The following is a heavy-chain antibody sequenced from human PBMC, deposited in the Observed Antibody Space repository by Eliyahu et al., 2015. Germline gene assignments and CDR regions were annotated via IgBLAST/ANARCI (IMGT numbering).Heavy chain of an antibody. V-gene: IGHV3-21*01. CDR1: GFTFSSYS. J-gene: IGHJ4*02. Sequence: EVQLVESGGGLVKPGGSLRLSCAASGFTFSSYSMNWVRQAPGKGLEWVSSISSSSSYIYYADSVKGRFTISRDNAKNSLYLQMNSLRAEDTAVYYCAMAGSEVTGEYYWGQGTLVTVSS. CDR2: ISSSSSYI. CDR3: AMAGSEVTGEYY. D-gene: IGHD4-23*01.